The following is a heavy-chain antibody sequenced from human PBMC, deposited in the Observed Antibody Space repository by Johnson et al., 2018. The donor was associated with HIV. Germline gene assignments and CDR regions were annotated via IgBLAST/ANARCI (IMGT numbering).Heavy chain of an antibody. CDR2: ISFAGTKK. CDR3: TYSSAWSPGACDI. J-gene: IGHJ3*02. CDR1: GFSFSSYG. V-gene: IGHV3-30*03. Sequence: QVQLVESGGGVVQPGRSLRLSCAASGFSFSSYGMHWVRQAPGKGLEWVASISFAGTKKNNADSVKGRITISRDNTKNTLYLQMNSLRAEDTAVFYCTYSSAWSPGACDICGQGTMVTVSS. D-gene: IGHD6-19*01.